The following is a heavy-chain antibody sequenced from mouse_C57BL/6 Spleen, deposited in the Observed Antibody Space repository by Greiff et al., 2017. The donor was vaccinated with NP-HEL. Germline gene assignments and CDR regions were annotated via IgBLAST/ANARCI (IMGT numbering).Heavy chain of an antibody. V-gene: IGHV1-52*01. J-gene: IGHJ4*01. Sequence: QVQLQQPGAELVRPGSSVKLSCKASGYTFTSYWMHWVKQRPIQGLEWIGNIDPSDSETHYNQKFKDKATLTVDKSSSTAYMQLSSLTSEDSEVYYCARWDGSLYAMDYWGQGTSVTVSS. CDR2: IDPSDSET. CDR3: ARWDGSLYAMDY. CDR1: GYTFTSYW. D-gene: IGHD1-1*01.